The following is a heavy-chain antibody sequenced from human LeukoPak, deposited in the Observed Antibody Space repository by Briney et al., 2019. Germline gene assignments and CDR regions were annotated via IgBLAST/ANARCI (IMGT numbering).Heavy chain of an antibody. CDR1: GFTFSSYG. CDR3: ATPPDSYDNYYYYYYMDV. Sequence: GGSLSLSCAASGFTFSSYGMSWVRQPPGKGLEWVSAISGSGGSTYYADSVKGRFTISRDNSKNTLYLPMNSLRAEDTAVYYCATPPDSYDNYYYYYYMDVWGKGTTVTVSS. D-gene: IGHD5-18*01. V-gene: IGHV3-23*01. CDR2: ISGSGGST. J-gene: IGHJ6*03.